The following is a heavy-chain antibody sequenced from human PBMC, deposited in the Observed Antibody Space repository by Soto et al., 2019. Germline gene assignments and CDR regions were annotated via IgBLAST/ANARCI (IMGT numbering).Heavy chain of an antibody. J-gene: IGHJ4*02. CDR1: GGSISSGGYY. D-gene: IGHD6-13*01. V-gene: IGHV4-31*03. CDR2: IYYSGST. CDR3: ARIGWDAEQQLVR. Sequence: SETLSLTCTVSGGSISSGGYYWSWIRQHPGKGLEWIGYIYYSGSTYYNPSLKSRVTISVDTSKNQFSLKLSSVTAADTAVYYCARIGWDAEQQLVRWGQGTLVTVSS.